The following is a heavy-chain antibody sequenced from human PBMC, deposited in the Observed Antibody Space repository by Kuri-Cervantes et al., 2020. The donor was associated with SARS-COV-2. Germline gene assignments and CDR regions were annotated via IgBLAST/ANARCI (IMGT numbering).Heavy chain of an antibody. CDR3: GRGASREKAPVRAFDI. CDR1: GFTFSSYA. Sequence: GESLKISCAASGFTFSSYAMHWVRQAPGKGLEWVAVISYDGSNKYYADSVKGRFTISRDNSKNTLYLQMNSLRAEDTAVYYCGRGASREKAPVRAFDIWGQGTMVTVSS. J-gene: IGHJ3*02. V-gene: IGHV3-30-3*01. D-gene: IGHD1-26*01. CDR2: ISYDGSNK.